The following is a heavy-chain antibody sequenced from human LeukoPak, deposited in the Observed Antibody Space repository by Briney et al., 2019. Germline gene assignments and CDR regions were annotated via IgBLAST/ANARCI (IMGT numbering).Heavy chain of an antibody. Sequence: PGGSLRLSCAASGFTFSSYAMHWVRQAPGKGLEYVSAISSNGGSTYYANSVKGRFTISRDNSKNTLYLQMGSLRAEDMAVYYCARAFFFGYGYLYGDYEGGAFDIWGQGTMVTVSS. CDR1: GFTFSSYA. CDR2: ISSNGGST. J-gene: IGHJ3*02. D-gene: IGHD4-17*01. V-gene: IGHV3-64*01. CDR3: ARAFFFGYGYLYGDYEGGAFDI.